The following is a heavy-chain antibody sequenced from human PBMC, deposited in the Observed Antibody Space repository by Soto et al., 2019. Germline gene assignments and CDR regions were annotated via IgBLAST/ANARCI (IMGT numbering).Heavy chain of an antibody. Sequence: QVQLVQSGAEVKKPGSSVKVSCKASGGVFRNYAINWVRQAPGQGLEWMGGIIPVFGTADYPQKFQGRVTITADESTTTASMALTSLKTEDTAVYFCARDRWGSYSFDSWGQGTLVTVAS. V-gene: IGHV1-69*01. D-gene: IGHD1-26*01. J-gene: IGHJ5*01. CDR3: ARDRWGSYSFDS. CDR2: IIPVFGTA. CDR1: GGVFRNYA.